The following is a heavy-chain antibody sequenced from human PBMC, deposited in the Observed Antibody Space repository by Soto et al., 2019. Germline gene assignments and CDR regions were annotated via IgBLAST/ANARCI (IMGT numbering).Heavy chain of an antibody. Sequence: SETLSLTCTVSGGSISSSSYYWGWIRQAQGKGLEWIGSIYYSGSTYYNPSLKSRVTISVDTSKNQFSLKLSSVTVADTAVYYCVKDRWVDFWGLGTLVTVSS. CDR3: VKDRWVDF. J-gene: IGHJ4*02. CDR1: GGSISSSSYY. V-gene: IGHV4-39*02. D-gene: IGHD1-26*01. CDR2: IYYSGST.